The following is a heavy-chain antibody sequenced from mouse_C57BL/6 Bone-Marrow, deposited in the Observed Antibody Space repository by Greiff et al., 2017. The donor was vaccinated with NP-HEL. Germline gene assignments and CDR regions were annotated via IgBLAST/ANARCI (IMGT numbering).Heavy chain of an antibody. Sequence: QVQLKQSGPELVKPGASVKLSCKASGYTFTSYDINWVKQRPGQGLEWIGWIYPRDGSTKYDAKFKGKATLTVDTSSSTAYMELHGLTSEDSAVYFCARELRFDYWGQGTTLTVSS. J-gene: IGHJ2*01. CDR1: GYTFTSYD. CDR2: IYPRDGST. V-gene: IGHV1-85*01. CDR3: ARELRFDY.